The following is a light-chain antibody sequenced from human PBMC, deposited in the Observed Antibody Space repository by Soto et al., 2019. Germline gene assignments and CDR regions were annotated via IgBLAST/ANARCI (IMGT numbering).Light chain of an antibody. CDR3: QQYGSSPPYT. J-gene: IGKJ2*01. CDR2: DAS. CDR1: QSVSNSY. Sequence: EIVLTQSTATLSLSPGERATLSCGASQSVSNSYLAWYQQKPGLAPRLLIYDASSRATGIPDRFSGSGSGTDFTLTISRLEPEDFAVYYCQQYGSSPPYTFGQGTKLEIK. V-gene: IGKV3D-20*01.